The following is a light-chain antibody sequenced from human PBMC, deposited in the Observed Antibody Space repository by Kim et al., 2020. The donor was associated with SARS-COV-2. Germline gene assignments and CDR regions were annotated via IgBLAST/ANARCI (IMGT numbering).Light chain of an antibody. CDR1: SSDIGGYNY. CDR2: DVR. CDR3: SAYTSISTLV. V-gene: IGLV2-14*03. J-gene: IGLJ3*02. Sequence: GQSITISCTGTSSDIGGYNYVSWYQQHPGKAPKLMIYDVRNRPSGVSTRFSGSRSGNTASLTISGLQPEDEADYYCSAYTSISTLVFGGGTQLTVL.